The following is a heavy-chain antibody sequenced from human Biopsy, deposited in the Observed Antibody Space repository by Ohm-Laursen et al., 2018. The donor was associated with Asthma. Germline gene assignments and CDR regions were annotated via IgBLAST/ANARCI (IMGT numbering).Heavy chain of an antibody. CDR3: ARRGGVRRYFDY. CDR2: IYYIGST. D-gene: IGHD3-16*01. V-gene: IGHV4-30-4*01. J-gene: IGHJ4*02. CDR1: GGSISSGAYY. Sequence: QTLTLTRTVSGGSISSGAYYWSWVRQPPGKGLEWIRYIYYIGSTYYNPSLKSRVAISLDTSKNQFSLKLSSVTAADTAVYFCARRGGVRRYFDYWGQGTLVTVSS.